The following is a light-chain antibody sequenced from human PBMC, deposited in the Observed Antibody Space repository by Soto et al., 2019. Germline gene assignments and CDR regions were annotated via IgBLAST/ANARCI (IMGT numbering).Light chain of an antibody. CDR2: GAS. V-gene: IGKV3-20*01. CDR1: QSVNSNY. J-gene: IGKJ1*01. Sequence: TQSPATLSLVRWERAPLSCRASQSVNSNYLAWYQQKPGQAPRLLIYGASSRATGIPDRCSGSGSGTDFTLSISRLEPEDFAVYYCQQYSSLWTFGQGTKVDI. CDR3: QQYSSLWT.